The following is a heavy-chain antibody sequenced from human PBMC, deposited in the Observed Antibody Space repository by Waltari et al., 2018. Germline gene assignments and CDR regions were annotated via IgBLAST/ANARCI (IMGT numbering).Heavy chain of an antibody. CDR2: IYYSGST. Sequence: QLQLQESGPGLVKPSETLSLTCTVSGGSISSSSYYWGWIRQPPGKGLEWIGSIYYSGSTYYNPSLKSRVTISVDTSKNQFSLKLSSVTAADTAVYYCARHDSKLRGAFDIWGQGTMVTVSS. J-gene: IGHJ3*02. V-gene: IGHV4-39*01. D-gene: IGHD4-4*01. CDR3: ARHDSKLRGAFDI. CDR1: GGSISSSSYY.